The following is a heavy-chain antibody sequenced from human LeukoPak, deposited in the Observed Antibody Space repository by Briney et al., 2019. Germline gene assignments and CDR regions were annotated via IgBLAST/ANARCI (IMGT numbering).Heavy chain of an antibody. J-gene: IGHJ4*02. CDR3: ATHMTVSGTRGFDN. CDR2: MSQSGST. Sequence: SGTLSLTCTVSGGSIYSSNWWSWVRQPPGKGLEWIGEMSQSGSTHYDPSLTDRVTISVDKSNNQFSLTLNSATAADTAVYFCATHMTVSGTRGFDNWGQGTLVTVSS. D-gene: IGHD6-19*01. CDR1: GGSIYSSNW. V-gene: IGHV4-4*02.